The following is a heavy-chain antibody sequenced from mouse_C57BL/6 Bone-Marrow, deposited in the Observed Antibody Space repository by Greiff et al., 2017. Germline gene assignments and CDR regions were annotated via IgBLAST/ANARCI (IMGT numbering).Heavy chain of an antibody. D-gene: IGHD1-1*01. CDR3: VREDYYGSSYARFAY. CDR2: ICSGGSYT. CDR1: GFTFSSYG. V-gene: IGHV5-6*01. Sequence: EVKLMESGGDLVKPGGSLKLSCAASGFTFSSYGMSWVRPTPDKRLEWVATICSGGSYTYYPDSVKGRFTLSTDNAKNTRYMQLSSLQYEDTAMNNCVREDYYGSSYARFAYWGQGTLGTVSA. J-gene: IGHJ3*01.